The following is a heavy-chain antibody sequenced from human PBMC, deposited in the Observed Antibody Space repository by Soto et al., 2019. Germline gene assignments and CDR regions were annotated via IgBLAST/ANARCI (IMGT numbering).Heavy chain of an antibody. CDR3: ARVIWSGHLTSDL. Sequence: EVQVVESGGGLVQPGASLRLSCAASGFTFSSNSMNWVRQAPGKGLEWISYISSSSSTIYADSVKGRFTISRDNAKNSLYLQMNSLRDEDTAVYYCARVIWSGHLTSDLWGQGTLVTVSS. CDR2: ISSSSSTI. D-gene: IGHD3-3*01. V-gene: IGHV3-48*02. J-gene: IGHJ5*02. CDR1: GFTFSSNS.